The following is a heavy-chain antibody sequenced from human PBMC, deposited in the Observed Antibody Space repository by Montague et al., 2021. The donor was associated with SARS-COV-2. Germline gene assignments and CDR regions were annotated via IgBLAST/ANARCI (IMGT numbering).Heavy chain of an antibody. Sequence: SETLSLTCTVSGGSVSSGSYYWSWIRQPPGKGLEWIGYIYYSGSTNYNPSLKSRVTISVDTSKNQFSLKLSSVTAADTAVYYCARDRGQTYYDILTGRALSVDFANGMDVWGQGITVTVSS. V-gene: IGHV4-61*01. CDR3: ARDRGQTYYDILTGRALSVDFANGMDV. D-gene: IGHD3-9*01. J-gene: IGHJ6*02. CDR2: IYYSGST. CDR1: GGSVSSGSYY.